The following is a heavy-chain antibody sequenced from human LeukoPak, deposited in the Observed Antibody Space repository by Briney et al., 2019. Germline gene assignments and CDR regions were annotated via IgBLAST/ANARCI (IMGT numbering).Heavy chain of an antibody. CDR3: ARDSSDGSYYDFWSGYYLGDY. V-gene: IGHV3-48*01. Sequence: GGSLRLSCAAPGFTFSSYSMNWVRQAPGKGLEWVSYISSSSSTIYYADSVKGRFTISRDNAKNSLYLQMNSLRAEDTAVYYCARDSSDGSYYDFWSGYYLGDYWGQGTLVTVSS. CDR1: GFTFSSYS. J-gene: IGHJ4*02. CDR2: ISSSSSTI. D-gene: IGHD3-3*01.